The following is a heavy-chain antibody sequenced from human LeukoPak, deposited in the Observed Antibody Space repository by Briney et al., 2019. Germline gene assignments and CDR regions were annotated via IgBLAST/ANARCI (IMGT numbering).Heavy chain of an antibody. V-gene: IGHV1-18*01. CDR2: ISAYNGNT. Sequence: ASVKVSCKASGYTFTTSGISWVRQAPGQGLEWMGWISAYNGNTNYAQKLQGRVTMTTDTSTSTAYMKLRSLRSDDTAVYYCARDGLSQGYLGYWGQGTQVTVSS. CDR3: ARDGLSQGYLGY. CDR1: GYTFTTSG. D-gene: IGHD6-19*01. J-gene: IGHJ4*02.